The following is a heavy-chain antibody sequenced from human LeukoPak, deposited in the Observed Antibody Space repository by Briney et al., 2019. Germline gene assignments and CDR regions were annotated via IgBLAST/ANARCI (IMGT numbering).Heavy chain of an antibody. J-gene: IGHJ4*02. CDR3: AREYSGYPDY. D-gene: IGHD3-22*01. V-gene: IGHV3-30*04. Sequence: GGSLRLSCAASGFTFSSYAMHWVRQAPGKGLEWVAVISYDGSNKYYADSVKGRFTISRDNSENTLYLQMNSLRAEDTAVYYCAREYSGYPDYWGQGTLVTVSS. CDR1: GFTFSSYA. CDR2: ISYDGSNK.